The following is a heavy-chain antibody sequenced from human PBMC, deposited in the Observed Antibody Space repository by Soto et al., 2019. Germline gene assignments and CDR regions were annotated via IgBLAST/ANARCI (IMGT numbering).Heavy chain of an antibody. CDR2: INPSGGST. CDR1: GYTFTSYY. D-gene: IGHD3-22*01. J-gene: IGHJ4*02. Sequence: ASVKVSCKASGYTFTSYYMHWVRQAPGQGLEWMGIINPSGGSTSYAQKFQGRVTMTRDTSTSTVYMELSSLRSEDTAVYYCARLGLTYYYDSSGYFSDYWGQGTLVTVSS. V-gene: IGHV1-46*01. CDR3: ARLGLTYYYDSSGYFSDY.